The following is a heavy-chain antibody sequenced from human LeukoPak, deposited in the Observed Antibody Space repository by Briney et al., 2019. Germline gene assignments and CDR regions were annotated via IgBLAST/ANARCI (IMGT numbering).Heavy chain of an antibody. CDR3: ARDMGYYGSGSYSYGMDV. CDR2: ISSSSSTI. J-gene: IGHJ6*02. Sequence: PGGSLRLSCAASGFTFSIYNMNWARQAPGKGLEWVSYISSSSSTIYYADSVKGRFTISRDNAKNSLYLQTNSLRAEDTAVYYCARDMGYYGSGSYSYGMDVWGQGTTVTVSS. D-gene: IGHD3-10*01. V-gene: IGHV3-48*01. CDR1: GFTFSIYN.